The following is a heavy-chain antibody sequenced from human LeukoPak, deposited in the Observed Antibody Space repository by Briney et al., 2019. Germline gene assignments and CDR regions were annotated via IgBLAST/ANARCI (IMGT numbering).Heavy chain of an antibody. CDR2: ISGSSSYL. CDR1: GFTFSNYA. V-gene: IGHV3-21*01. Sequence: GGSLRLSCAASGFTFSNYAMNWVRQAPGKGLEWVSSISGSSSYLFFADSVKGRFTISRDNTKNSLYLQMNSLRVDDTAVYYCARDAVTGYSSGWYKPFPFDYWGQGSLVTVSS. D-gene: IGHD6-19*01. J-gene: IGHJ4*02. CDR3: ARDAVTGYSSGWYKPFPFDY.